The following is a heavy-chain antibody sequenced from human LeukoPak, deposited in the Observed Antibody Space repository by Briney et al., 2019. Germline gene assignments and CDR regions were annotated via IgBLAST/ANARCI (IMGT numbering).Heavy chain of an antibody. Sequence: ASVKVSCKPSGYTFNIYGIIWVRQAPGQGLEWVGWISTYNGHTRYAQNLQGRVTMTTDTSTSTAYMELRSLTSDDTAVYFCARGDYHDSGGFFDFWSQGTLVTVSS. V-gene: IGHV1-18*01. CDR2: ISTYNGHT. D-gene: IGHD3-22*01. CDR3: ARGDYHDSGGFFDF. CDR1: GYTFNIYG. J-gene: IGHJ4*02.